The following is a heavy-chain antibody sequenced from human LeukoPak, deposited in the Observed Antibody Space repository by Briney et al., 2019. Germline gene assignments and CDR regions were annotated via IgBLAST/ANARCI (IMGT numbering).Heavy chain of an antibody. CDR1: GDSIRSSNW. Sequence: SGTLSLTCAVSGDSIRSSNWWCWVRQPPGKGLEWIGEIYHSGSTNYNPSLKSRVTISVDKSKSQFSLKLTSVTAADTAVYYCARRERGLGPHFDYWGQGTLVTVSS. D-gene: IGHD1-26*01. CDR2: IYHSGST. CDR3: ARRERGLGPHFDY. J-gene: IGHJ4*02. V-gene: IGHV4-4*02.